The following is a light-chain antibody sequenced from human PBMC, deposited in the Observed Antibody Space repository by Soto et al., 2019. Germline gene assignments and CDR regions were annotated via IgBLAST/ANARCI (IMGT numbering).Light chain of an antibody. CDR2: GAS. CDR1: QSVSNN. J-gene: IGKJ5*01. V-gene: IGKV3-15*01. CDR3: QQYDNWPPVT. Sequence: EIVMTQSPVTLSVSPGERVTLTCRASQSVSNNLAWYQQKSGQAPRLLIYGASTRVTGIPARFSGSGSGTEFTLTISSLQSEVFAIYYCQQYDNWPPVTFGQGTRLDIK.